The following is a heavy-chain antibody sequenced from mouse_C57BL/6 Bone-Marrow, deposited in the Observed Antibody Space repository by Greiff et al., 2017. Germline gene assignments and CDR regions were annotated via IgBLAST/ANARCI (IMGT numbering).Heavy chain of an antibody. CDR1: GYTFTNYW. V-gene: IGHV1-63*01. Sequence: QVQLQQSGAELVRPGTSVKMSCKASGYTFTNYWIGWAKQRPGHGLEWIGDIYPGGGYTNYNEKFKGKATLTAAKSSSTAYMQFSSLTSEDSAIYYCARHYYGYFHWDFDVWGTGTTVTVSS. D-gene: IGHD2-2*01. J-gene: IGHJ1*03. CDR2: IYPGGGYT. CDR3: ARHYYGYFHWDFDV.